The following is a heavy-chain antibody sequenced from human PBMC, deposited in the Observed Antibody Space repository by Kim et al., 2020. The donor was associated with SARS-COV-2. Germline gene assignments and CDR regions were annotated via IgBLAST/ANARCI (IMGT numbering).Heavy chain of an antibody. J-gene: IGHJ6*02. CDR1: GSTFSSYA. V-gene: IGHV3-64D*06. CDR2: ISSNGGST. D-gene: IGHD6-13*01. CDR3: VKIREQLGYYYYYGMDV. Sequence: GGSLRLSCSASGSTFSSYAMNWVRQAPGKGLEYVSAISSNGGSTYYADSVKGRFTISRDNSKNTLYLQMSSLRAEDTAVYYCVKIREQLGYYYYYGMDVWGQGTTVTVSS.